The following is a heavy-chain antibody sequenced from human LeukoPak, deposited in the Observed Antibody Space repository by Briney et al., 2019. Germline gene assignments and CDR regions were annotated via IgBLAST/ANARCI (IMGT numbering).Heavy chain of an antibody. J-gene: IGHJ5*02. Sequence: PGESLKISCKGSGYSFTSYWIGWVRQMPGKGLEWMGIIYPGDSDTRYSPSFQGQVTISADKSISTAYLQWSSLKASDTAMYYCARRRGYCNSTGCHGGWFDPWGQGILVTVSS. V-gene: IGHV5-51*01. D-gene: IGHD2-2*01. CDR3: ARRRGYCNSTGCHGGWFDP. CDR1: GYSFTSYW. CDR2: IYPGDSDT.